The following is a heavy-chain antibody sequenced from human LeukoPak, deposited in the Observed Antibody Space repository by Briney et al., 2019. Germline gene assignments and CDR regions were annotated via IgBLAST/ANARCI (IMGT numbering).Heavy chain of an antibody. CDR1: GGSISSYY. V-gene: IGHV4-59*01. CDR2: IYYSGTT. J-gene: IGHJ4*02. CDR3: ARQVGTEVRAFDY. D-gene: IGHD1-1*01. Sequence: SETLSLTCTVSGGSISSYYWNWIRQPPGKGLEWIGYIYYSGTTNYNPSLKSRVTISVDTSKNQFSLKLSSVTAADTAVYCARQVGTEVRAFDYWGQGTLVAVSS.